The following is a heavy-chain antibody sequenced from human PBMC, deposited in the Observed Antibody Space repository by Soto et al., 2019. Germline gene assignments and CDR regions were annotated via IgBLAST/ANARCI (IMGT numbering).Heavy chain of an antibody. CDR1: GGSISSSNW. J-gene: IGHJ5*02. Sequence: QVQLQESGPGLVKPSGTLSLTCAVSGGSISSSNWWSWVRQPPGKGLEWIGEIYHSGSTNYNPSLKSRVTIAVDKSKDQFSLKLSSVTAAGTAVYYCARAGTGGCSGYAVGRWCWFVPWGQGTLVTVSS. V-gene: IGHV4-4*02. CDR2: IYHSGST. CDR3: ARAGTGGCSGYAVGRWCWFVP. D-gene: IGHD5-12*01.